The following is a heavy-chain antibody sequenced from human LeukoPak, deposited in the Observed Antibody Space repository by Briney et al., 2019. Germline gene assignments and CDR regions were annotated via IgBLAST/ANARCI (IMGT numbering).Heavy chain of an antibody. CDR1: GFTLRTYA. V-gene: IGHV3-23*01. CDR3: AKDGGSCTDISYAEEGDF. D-gene: IGHD2-8*02. CDR2: ISNNGGRT. Sequence: PGGSLTLSCVASGFTLRTYAMSWVRQAPGKGLEWVSYISNNGGRTDYADSVKGRFAISRDNVKNTLYLQMNSLRVDDTAVYYCAKDGGSCTDISYAEEGDFWGQGTLVTVSS. J-gene: IGHJ4*02.